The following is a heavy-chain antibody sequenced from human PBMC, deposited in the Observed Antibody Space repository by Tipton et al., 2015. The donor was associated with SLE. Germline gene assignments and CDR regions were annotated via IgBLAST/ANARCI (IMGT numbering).Heavy chain of an antibody. CDR1: GFTFSSYG. CDR3: AREGYYDSSGGASDY. CDR2: IWYDGSNK. V-gene: IGHV3-33*01. J-gene: IGHJ4*02. Sequence: SLRLSCAASGFTFSSYGMHWVRQAPGKGLEWVAVIWYDGSNKYYADSVKGRFTISRDNSKNTLYLQMNSLRAEDTAVYYCAREGYYDSSGGASDYWGQGTLVTVSS. D-gene: IGHD3-22*01.